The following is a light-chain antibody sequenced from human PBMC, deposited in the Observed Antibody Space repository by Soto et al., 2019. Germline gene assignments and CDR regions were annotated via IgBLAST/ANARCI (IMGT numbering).Light chain of an antibody. V-gene: IGKV1-8*01. Sequence: AIRMTQSPSSLSASTGDRVTITCRASQGISSYLAWYQQKPGKAPKLLIYAASTLQSGVPSRFSGSGSGIDFTLTISCLQSEDFATYYCQQYYSYPNTFGQGTKLEIK. CDR2: AAS. CDR3: QQYYSYPNT. J-gene: IGKJ2*01. CDR1: QGISSY.